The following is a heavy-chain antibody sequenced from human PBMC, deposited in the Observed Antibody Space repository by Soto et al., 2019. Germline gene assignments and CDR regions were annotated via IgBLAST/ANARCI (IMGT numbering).Heavy chain of an antibody. CDR3: AKGDNLGPKTGYAFDP. CDR1: GDSVSSYSAA. J-gene: IGHJ5*02. Sequence: PSQTLSLTCAISGDSVSSYSAAWNWIRQSPSRGLEWLGRTYFRSKWYNDYAVSVKNRIIINPDTSNNQFSLQLNSVTPEDTAVYFCAKGDNLGPKTGYAFDPWGQGIMVTVSS. CDR2: TYFRSKWYN. D-gene: IGHD5-12*01. V-gene: IGHV6-1*01.